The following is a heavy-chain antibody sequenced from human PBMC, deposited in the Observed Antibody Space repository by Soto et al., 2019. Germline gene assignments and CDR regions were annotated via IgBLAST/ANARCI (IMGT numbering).Heavy chain of an antibody. Sequence: GDSVKVGVKASGGPFTSYAISLERQAPVQGLEWMGGMIRISGAANYAQKFQGRVTSTADNSTSTAYMELSRLRSEDRAVYSCARVTKPLELAKMPYYFDDWGQGTLVPVCS. CDR3: ARVTKPLELAKMPYYFDD. J-gene: IGHJ4*02. CDR2: MIRISGAA. V-gene: IGHV1-69*06. D-gene: IGHD5-12*01. CDR1: GGPFTSYA.